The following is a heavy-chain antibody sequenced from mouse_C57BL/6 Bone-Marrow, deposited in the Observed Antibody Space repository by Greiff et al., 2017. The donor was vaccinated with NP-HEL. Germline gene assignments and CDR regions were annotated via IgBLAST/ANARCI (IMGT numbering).Heavy chain of an antibody. D-gene: IGHD2-4*01. J-gene: IGHJ2*01. CDR3: ARWGYDYDVDDD. CDR1: GYAFSSYW. V-gene: IGHV1-80*01. Sequence: VQLQQSGAELVKPGASVKISCKASGYAFSSYWMNWVKQRPGKGLEWIGQIYPGDGDTNYNGKFKGKATLTADKSSSTAYMQLSSLTSEDSAVYFCARWGYDYDVDDDWGQGTTLTVSS. CDR2: IYPGDGDT.